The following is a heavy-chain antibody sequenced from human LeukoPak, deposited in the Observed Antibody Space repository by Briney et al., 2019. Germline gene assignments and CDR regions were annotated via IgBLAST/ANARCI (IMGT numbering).Heavy chain of an antibody. V-gene: IGHV4-59*01. CDR3: ARRYDFWSGYPFDY. D-gene: IGHD3-3*01. CDR1: GGSISSYY. J-gene: IGHJ4*02. Sequence: PSETLSLTCTVSGGSISSYYWSWIRQPPGKGLEWIGYIYYSGSTNYNPSLKSRVTISVDTSKNQFSLKLNSVTAADTAVYYCARRYDFWSGYPFDYWGQGTVVTVSS. CDR2: IYYSGST.